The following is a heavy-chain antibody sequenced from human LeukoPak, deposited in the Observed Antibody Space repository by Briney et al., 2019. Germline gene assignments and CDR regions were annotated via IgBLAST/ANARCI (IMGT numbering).Heavy chain of an antibody. CDR2: IKKKADGGTI. D-gene: IGHD3-22*01. Sequence: GGSLRLSCAASGFTFSNAWLSWVRQAPGKGLEWVGRIKKKADGGTIDYAAPVKGRFTISREDLKNTLYLQMNSLRTEDTAVYYCTTGRFYHDSSSDWGQGTLVTVSS. J-gene: IGHJ4*02. CDR1: GFTFSNAW. V-gene: IGHV3-15*01. CDR3: TTGRFYHDSSSD.